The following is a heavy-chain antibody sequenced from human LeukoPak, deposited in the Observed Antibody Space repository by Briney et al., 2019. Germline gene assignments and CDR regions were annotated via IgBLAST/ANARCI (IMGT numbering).Heavy chain of an antibody. J-gene: IGHJ4*02. D-gene: IGHD2-21*02. Sequence: GGSLRLSCAASGFTFSSYAMSWVRQAPGKGLEWVSAISGSGGSTYYADSVKGRITISRDNSKNTLYLQMNSLRAEDTAVYYCAKAAYCGGDCYSVLYYFDYWGQGTLVTVSS. CDR1: GFTFSSYA. V-gene: IGHV3-23*01. CDR2: ISGSGGST. CDR3: AKAAYCGGDCYSVLYYFDY.